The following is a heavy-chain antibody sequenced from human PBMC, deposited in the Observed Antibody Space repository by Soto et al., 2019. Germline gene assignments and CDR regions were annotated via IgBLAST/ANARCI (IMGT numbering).Heavy chain of an antibody. CDR3: ARPTPFGSGYGFFDY. CDR1: GDSISSYY. J-gene: IGHJ4*02. D-gene: IGHD4-17*01. Sequence: ETLSLTCTVSGDSISSYYWSWIRQPPWKGLEWMGTIYPGDSDTRYSPSLQGQVTISADNSISTAYLEWSSLKASDTAIYYCARPTPFGSGYGFFDYWGQGTPVTVSS. V-gene: IGHV5-51*01. CDR2: IYPGDSDT.